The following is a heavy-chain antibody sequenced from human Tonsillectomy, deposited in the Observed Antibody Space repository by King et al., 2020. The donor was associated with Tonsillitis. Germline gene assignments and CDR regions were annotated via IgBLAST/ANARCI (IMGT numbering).Heavy chain of an antibody. CDR2: IKLDGSEK. CDR1: GFTFSSYW. J-gene: IGHJ4*02. CDR3: ARDGRDYYDSSEYYFDY. D-gene: IGHD3-22*01. V-gene: IGHV3-7*01. Sequence: QLVQSGGGLVQPGGSLRLSCAASGFTFSSYWMSWVRQAPGKGLEWVANIKLDGSEKYYVDSVKGRFTISRDNAKNSLYLQMNGLRAEDTAVYYCARDGRDYYDSSEYYFDYWGKGTLVTVSS.